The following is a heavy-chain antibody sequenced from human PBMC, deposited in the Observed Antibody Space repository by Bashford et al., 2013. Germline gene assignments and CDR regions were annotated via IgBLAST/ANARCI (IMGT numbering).Heavy chain of an antibody. CDR3: ARVWFGDYYFDH. CDR2: FYPGDSET. CDR1: GYNFRNYW. V-gene: IGHV5-51*01. J-gene: IGHJ4*02. Sequence: GESLKISCKGSGYNFRNYWDRLGAPGARERPGVDGLFYPGDSETRYSPSFRGQVTISGDKSLATAYLQWSSLKTSDTAIYYCARVWFGDYYFDHWGQGTLVTVSS. D-gene: IGHD3-10*01.